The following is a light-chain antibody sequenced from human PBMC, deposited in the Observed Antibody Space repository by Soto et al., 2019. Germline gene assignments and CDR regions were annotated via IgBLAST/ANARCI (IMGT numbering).Light chain of an antibody. J-gene: IGLJ1*01. CDR2: EVS. CDR1: SSDVGGYNY. V-gene: IGLV2-14*01. Sequence: QSALTQPASVSGSPGQSITISCTGTSSDVGGYNYVSWYQQHPDKAPTLMIYEVSYRPSGVSDRFSGSKSGNTASLTISGLHTDDEADYYCSSYTSSSTGVFGTGTKLTV. CDR3: SSYTSSSTGV.